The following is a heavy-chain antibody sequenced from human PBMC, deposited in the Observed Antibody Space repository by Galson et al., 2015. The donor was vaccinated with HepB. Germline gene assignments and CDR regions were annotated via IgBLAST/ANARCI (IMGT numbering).Heavy chain of an antibody. V-gene: IGHV3-23*01. Sequence: SLRLSCAASGFTFSSYAMSWVRQAPGKGLEWVSAISGSGGSTYYADSVKGRFTISRDNSKNTLYLQMNSLRAEDTAVYYCAKASMIVVSIDYWGQGTLVTVSS. J-gene: IGHJ4*02. CDR1: GFTFSSYA. CDR2: ISGSGGST. D-gene: IGHD3-22*01. CDR3: AKASMIVVSIDY.